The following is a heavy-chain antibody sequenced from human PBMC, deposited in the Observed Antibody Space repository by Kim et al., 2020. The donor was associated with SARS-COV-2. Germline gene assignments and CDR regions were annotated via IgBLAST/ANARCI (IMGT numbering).Heavy chain of an antibody. Sequence: SETLSLTCAVYGGSFSGYYWSWIRQPPGKGLEWIGEINHSGSTNYNPSLKSRVTISVDTSKNQFSLKLSSVTAADTAVYYCATLMYSSSWYRVYNWFDPWGQGTLVTVSS. D-gene: IGHD6-13*01. J-gene: IGHJ5*02. CDR3: ATLMYSSSWYRVYNWFDP. CDR2: INHSGST. CDR1: GGSFSGYY. V-gene: IGHV4-34*01.